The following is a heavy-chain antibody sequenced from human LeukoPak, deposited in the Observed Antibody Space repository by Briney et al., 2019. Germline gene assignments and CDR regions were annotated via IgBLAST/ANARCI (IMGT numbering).Heavy chain of an antibody. V-gene: IGHV1-18*01. CDR2: ISVYNGNT. J-gene: IGHJ4*02. CDR1: GYTFTNYG. Sequence: ASVKVSCKASGYTFTNYGLTWVRQAPGQGLEWMGEISVYNGNTNYAQKLQGRVTMTTDTSTSTAYMDLRSLRSEDTAVYYCARVVVLSGGYYNPQYYFDHWGQGTLVTVSS. CDR3: ARVVVLSGGYYNPQYYFDH. D-gene: IGHD3-22*01.